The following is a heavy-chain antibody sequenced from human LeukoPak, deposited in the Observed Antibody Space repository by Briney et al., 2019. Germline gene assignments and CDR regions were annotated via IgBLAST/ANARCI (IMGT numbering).Heavy chain of an antibody. Sequence: PGGSLRLSCAASGFIFSDYYMIWIRQAPGKGLEWVAYISSSGLTIYYADSVKGRFTISRDNAKSSLYLQMNSLRAEDTAVYYCARARPYLDDWGQGTLVTVSS. CDR1: GFIFSDYY. J-gene: IGHJ4*02. CDR2: ISSSGLTI. CDR3: ARARPYLDD. V-gene: IGHV3-11*04.